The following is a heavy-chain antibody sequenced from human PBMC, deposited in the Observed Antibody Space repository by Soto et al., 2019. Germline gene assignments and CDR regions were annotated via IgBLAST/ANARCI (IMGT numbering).Heavy chain of an antibody. V-gene: IGHV4-59*01. CDR3: ASSGIVGREVNTWFDP. J-gene: IGHJ5*02. CDR1: AGSITTSY. D-gene: IGHD3-22*01. CDR2: ISYRGST. Sequence: SETLSLTCTVSAGSITTSYWSWIRHPLGKALEWIGYISYRGSTNYNPSLKSRLTISIDTSKSQISLKLTSMTTADTAVYYCASSGIVGREVNTWFDPWGQGTLVTVSS.